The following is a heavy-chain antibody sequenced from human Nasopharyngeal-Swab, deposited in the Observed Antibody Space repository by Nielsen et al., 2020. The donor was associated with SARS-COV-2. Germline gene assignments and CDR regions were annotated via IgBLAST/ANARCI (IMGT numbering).Heavy chain of an antibody. J-gene: IGHJ6*03. CDR2: INAGNGNT. Sequence: VRQAPGQRLEWMGWINAGNGNTKYSQKFQGRVTITRDTSASTAYMELSSLRSEDTAVYYCAPSTAAGTNYYYYYMDVWGKGTTVTVSS. V-gene: IGHV1-3*01. D-gene: IGHD6-13*01. CDR3: APSTAAGTNYYYYYMDV.